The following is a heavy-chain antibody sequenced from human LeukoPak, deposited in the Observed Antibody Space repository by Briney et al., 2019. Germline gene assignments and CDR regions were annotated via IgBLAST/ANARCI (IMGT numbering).Heavy chain of an antibody. V-gene: IGHV3-21*01. D-gene: IGHD5-18*01. CDR3: ARDGTAMGTTAYDY. CDR1: GFTFSSYS. Sequence: GGSLRLSCAASGFTFSSYSMNWVRQAPGKGLEGVSSISSSSWYIYYADSVKGRFTIARDNAKNSLYPQMNSLRAEDTAVYYCARDGTAMGTTAYDYWGQGTLVTVSS. J-gene: IGHJ4*02. CDR2: ISSSSWYI.